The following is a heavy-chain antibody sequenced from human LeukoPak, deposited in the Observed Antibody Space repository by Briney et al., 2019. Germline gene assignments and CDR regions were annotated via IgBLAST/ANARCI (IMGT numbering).Heavy chain of an antibody. V-gene: IGHV3-30*03. CDR3: ARPRPDYYDSSGYLYAFDI. J-gene: IGHJ3*02. CDR1: GFTFSSYG. D-gene: IGHD3-22*01. Sequence: GRSLRLSCVASGFTFSSYGMHWVRQAPGKGLEWVAVISYDGSHKYYADSVKGRFTISRDNSKNTLYLQMNSLRAEDTAVYYCARPRPDYYDSSGYLYAFDIWGQGTMVTASS. CDR2: ISYDGSHK.